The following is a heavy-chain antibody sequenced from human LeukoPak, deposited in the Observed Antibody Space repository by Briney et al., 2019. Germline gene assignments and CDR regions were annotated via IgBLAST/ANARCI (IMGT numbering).Heavy chain of an antibody. CDR2: IYYSGST. CDR1: GGPISSYY. J-gene: IGHJ5*02. D-gene: IGHD3-22*01. CDR3: ARSITMIGRGWFDP. Sequence: PSETLSLTCTVSGGPISSYYWSWIRQPPGKGLEWIGYIYYSGSTNYNPSLKSRVTISVDTSKNQFSLKLSSVTAADTAVYYCARSITMIGRGWFDPWGQGTLVTVSS. V-gene: IGHV4-59*01.